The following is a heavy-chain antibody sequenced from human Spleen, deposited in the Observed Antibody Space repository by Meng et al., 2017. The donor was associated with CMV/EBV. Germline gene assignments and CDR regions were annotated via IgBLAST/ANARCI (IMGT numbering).Heavy chain of an antibody. J-gene: IGHJ4*02. CDR1: GYTFTGFY. CDR2: IKPNSGDT. V-gene: IGHV1-2*02. CDR3: AREGVGSYMSY. D-gene: IGHD3-10*01. Sequence: SCKASGYTFTGFYMHWVRQAPGQRLEWMGWIKPNSGDTSYARKFQGRVAMARDTSISTAYMELKSLKSDDSAVYYCAREGVGSYMSYWGQGTLVTVSS.